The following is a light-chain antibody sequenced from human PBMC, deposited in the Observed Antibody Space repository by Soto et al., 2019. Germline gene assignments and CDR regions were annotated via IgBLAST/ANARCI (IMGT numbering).Light chain of an antibody. Sequence: EIVLTQSPGTLSLSPGERATLSCRASQSVSNNYLAWYQQKPGQAPRLLIYGASTRATDIPATFSGSGSGTQFSLTISSLQSEDFAVYYCQQYNNWPRTFGQGTKVDIK. J-gene: IGKJ1*01. CDR3: QQYNNWPRT. CDR1: QSVSNN. V-gene: IGKV3-15*01. CDR2: GAS.